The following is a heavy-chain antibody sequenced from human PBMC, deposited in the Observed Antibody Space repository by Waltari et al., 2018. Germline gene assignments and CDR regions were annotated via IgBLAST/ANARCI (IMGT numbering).Heavy chain of an antibody. CDR2: IWYDGSKN. D-gene: IGHD3-3*01. J-gene: IGHJ4*02. Sequence: QVQLVASGGGVVQPGRSLRLSCAASGFSFSYYVMHWVHQAPGKGLECVALIWYDGSKNYYVDSVKGRFTISRDNSRNTLFLQMNSLRAEDTAMYYCARDLNYDFWSGYYPSWGQGTLVTVSS. V-gene: IGHV3-33*01. CDR1: GFSFSYYV. CDR3: ARDLNYDFWSGYYPS.